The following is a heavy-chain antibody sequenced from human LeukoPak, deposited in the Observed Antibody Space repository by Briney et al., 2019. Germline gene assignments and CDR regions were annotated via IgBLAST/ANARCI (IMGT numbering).Heavy chain of an antibody. D-gene: IGHD3-22*01. CDR3: ARLPYYYDSSGYRADYYYYGMDV. CDR2: IYHSGST. Sequence: PSETLSLTCAVSGGSISSGGYSWSWIRQPPGKGLEWIGYIYHSGSTYYNPSLKSRVTISVDPSKNQFSLKLSSVTAADTAVYYCARLPYYYDSSGYRADYYYYGMDVWGQGTTVTVSS. V-gene: IGHV4-30-2*01. J-gene: IGHJ6*02. CDR1: GGSISSGGYS.